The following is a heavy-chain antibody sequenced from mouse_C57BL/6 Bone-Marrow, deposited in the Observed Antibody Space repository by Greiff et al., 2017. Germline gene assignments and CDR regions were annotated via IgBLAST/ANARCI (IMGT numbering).Heavy chain of an antibody. V-gene: IGHV3-6*01. Sequence: QSGPGLVKPSQSLSLTCSVTGYSITSGYYWNWIRQFPGNKLEWMGYISYDGSNNYNPSLKNRISITRDTSKNQFFLKLNSATTEDTATYYCARVYYDYFFAYWGQGTLVTVSA. CDR1: GYSITSGYY. D-gene: IGHD2-4*01. CDR3: ARVYYDYFFAY. J-gene: IGHJ3*01. CDR2: ISYDGSN.